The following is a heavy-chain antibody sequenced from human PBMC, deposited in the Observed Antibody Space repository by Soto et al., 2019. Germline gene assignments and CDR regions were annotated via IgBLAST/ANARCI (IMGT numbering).Heavy chain of an antibody. V-gene: IGHV3-33*01. J-gene: IGHJ4*02. Sequence: QVQLVESGGGVVQPGRSLRLSCAASGFTFSSYGMHWVRQAPGKGLEWVAVIWYDGSNKYYADSVKGRFTISRDNSKNTLYLQMTSLRAEDTAVYYCARGRFLEWLFFDYWGQGTLVTVSS. CDR3: ARGRFLEWLFFDY. D-gene: IGHD3-3*01. CDR2: IWYDGSNK. CDR1: GFTFSSYG.